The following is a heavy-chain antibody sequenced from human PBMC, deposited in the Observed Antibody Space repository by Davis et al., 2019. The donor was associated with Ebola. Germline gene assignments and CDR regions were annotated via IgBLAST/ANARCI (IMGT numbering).Heavy chain of an antibody. CDR1: GGSFSGYY. J-gene: IGHJ6*02. V-gene: IGHV4-34*01. Sequence: MPSETLSLTCAVYGGSFSGYYWTWIRQPPGQGLEWIGEVNYSGSTNYNPSLKRRVTISVDTSKNQFSLKLRSVTAADTAVYYCARGGGFGGYGMDVWGQGTTVTVSS. CDR3: ARGGGFGGYGMDV. D-gene: IGHD3-10*01. CDR2: VNYSGST.